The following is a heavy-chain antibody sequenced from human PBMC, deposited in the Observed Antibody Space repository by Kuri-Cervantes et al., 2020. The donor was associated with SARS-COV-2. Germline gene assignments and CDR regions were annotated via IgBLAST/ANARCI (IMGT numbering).Heavy chain of an antibody. V-gene: IGHV3-30-3*01. J-gene: IGHJ5*02. CDR3: AKDFVGTWELLSYNWFDP. CDR1: GFTFISYA. D-gene: IGHD1-26*01. CDR2: ISYDGSNK. Sequence: GGSRRLSCAASGFTFISYAMHWVRQAPGKGLEWVAVISYDGSNKYYADSVKGRFTISRDNSKNTLYLQMNSQRAEDTAVYYCAKDFVGTWELLSYNWFDPWGQGTLVTVSS.